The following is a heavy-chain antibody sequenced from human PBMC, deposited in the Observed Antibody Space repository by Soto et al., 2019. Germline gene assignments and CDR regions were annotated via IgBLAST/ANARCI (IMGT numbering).Heavy chain of an antibody. Sequence: SETLSLTCTVSGDSITNSNYYWGWFRQPPGKGLEWIASIYYIGSTYYNPSLKSRVTISVDTSNNQFSLNLNSVTASDTAVYYCAGRNSLASVSLNYRELSNYDWNAPWARRTLVTVSS. J-gene: IGHJ5*02. CDR3: AGRNSLASVSLNYRELSNYDWNAP. V-gene: IGHV4-39*01. CDR2: IYYIGST. CDR1: GDSITNSNYY. D-gene: IGHD3-16*02.